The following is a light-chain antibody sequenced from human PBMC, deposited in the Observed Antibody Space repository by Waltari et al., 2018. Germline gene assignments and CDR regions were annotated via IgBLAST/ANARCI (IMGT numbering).Light chain of an antibody. V-gene: IGKV4-1*01. CDR1: PSVLYSNDRKDY. CDR3: QQYYTTPGT. J-gene: IGKJ2*02. CDR2: WAS. Sequence: DIVMTQSPDSLAVSLVVRATINCQSSPSVLYSNDRKDYLAWYQHRAGQPPKLLIYWASTRESGVPDRFSGSGSGTDFTLTISSLQAEDVAVYYCQQYYTTPGTFGQGTKLEIK.